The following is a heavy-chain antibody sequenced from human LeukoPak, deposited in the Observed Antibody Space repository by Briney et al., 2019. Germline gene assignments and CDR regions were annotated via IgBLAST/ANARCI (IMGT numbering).Heavy chain of an antibody. CDR2: LSFDGAHK. CDR3: VRARAGGLDY. CDR1: GFTFRHYA. Sequence: GGSLRLSCAASGFTFRHYAVHWVRQAPGRGLEWVAVLSFDGAHKYYAESVKGRFTISKDNSNNTLFLQMDSLRLEDTALYYCVRARAGGLDYWGQGTLVIVSS. J-gene: IGHJ4*02. V-gene: IGHV3-30*04. D-gene: IGHD3-16*01.